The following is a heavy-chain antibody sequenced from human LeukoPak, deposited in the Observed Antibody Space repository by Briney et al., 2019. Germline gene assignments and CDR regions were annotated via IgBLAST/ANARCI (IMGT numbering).Heavy chain of an antibody. J-gene: IGHJ6*03. CDR1: GFSFSDCS. Sequence: GGSLRLSCAASGFSFSDCSMNWVRQAPGKGLEWVSSITLSGGSTFYADSVKGRFTISRDNSKNTLYLQMNSLGAEDAAVYYCAKRGNPAVGHHYLDVWGEGTTVSVSS. CDR2: ITLSGGST. V-gene: IGHV3-23*01. CDR3: AKRGNPAVGHHYLDV. D-gene: IGHD2-2*01.